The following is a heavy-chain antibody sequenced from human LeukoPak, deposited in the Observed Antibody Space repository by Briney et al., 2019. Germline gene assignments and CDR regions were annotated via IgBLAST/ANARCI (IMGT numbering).Heavy chain of an antibody. V-gene: IGHV3-23*01. CDR2: IGGRGGST. Sequence: GGSLRLSCAASGFTFSSYAMTWVRQAPGKGPEWVSAIGGRGGSTYYADSLGGRFTISRDNSKDMVYLQMNSLKVEDTATYYCGKEGGAWGQGTKVTVSS. CDR3: GKEGGA. CDR1: GFTFSSYA. D-gene: IGHD3-16*01. J-gene: IGHJ5*02.